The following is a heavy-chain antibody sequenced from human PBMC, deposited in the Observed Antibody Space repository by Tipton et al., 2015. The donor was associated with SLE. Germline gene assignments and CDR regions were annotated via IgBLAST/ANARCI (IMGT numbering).Heavy chain of an antibody. V-gene: IGHV4-59*11. D-gene: IGHD4-17*01. CDR1: GGSISSHY. CDR3: ARRGVTKTLDY. Sequence: TLSLTCTVSGGSISSHYWSWIRQPPGKGLEWIGYIYYSGSTNYNPSLKSRVTISVDTSKNQFSLKLSSVTAADTAVYYCARRGVTKTLDYWGQGTLVTVSS. J-gene: IGHJ4*02. CDR2: IYYSGST.